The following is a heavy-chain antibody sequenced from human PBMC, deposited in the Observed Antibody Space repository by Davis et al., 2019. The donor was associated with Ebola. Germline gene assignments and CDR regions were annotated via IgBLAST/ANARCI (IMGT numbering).Heavy chain of an antibody. V-gene: IGHV3-15*07. CDR3: TTDEGGSRY. J-gene: IGHJ4*02. CDR1: GFTVSSAW. D-gene: IGHD1-26*01. CDR2: IKSEADGGTT. Sequence: PGGSLRLSCAASGFTVSSAWMNWVRQAPGKGLEWVGRIKSEADGGTTDYAAPVRGRFIISRDDGGNTLYLYMNSLKTDDTAIYYCTTDEGGSRYWGQGSPVTVSS.